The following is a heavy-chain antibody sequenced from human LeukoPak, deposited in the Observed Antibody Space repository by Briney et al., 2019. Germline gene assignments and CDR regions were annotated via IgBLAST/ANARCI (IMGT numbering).Heavy chain of an antibody. CDR3: ARGHPYYYDNSGHRGALGIY. J-gene: IGHJ4*02. D-gene: IGHD3-22*01. Sequence: GGSLRLSCAASGFTVSSNYMSWVRQAPGKGLEWVSVIYSGGSTYYADSVKGRFTISRDNSKNTLYLQMNSLRAEDTAIYYCARGHPYYYDNSGHRGALGIYWGQGTLVTVSS. CDR2: IYSGGST. V-gene: IGHV3-53*01. CDR1: GFTVSSNY.